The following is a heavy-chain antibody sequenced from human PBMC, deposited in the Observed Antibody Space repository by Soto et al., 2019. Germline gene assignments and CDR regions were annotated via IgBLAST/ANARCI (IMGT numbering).Heavy chain of an antibody. CDR2: SYHSGSP. J-gene: IGHJ4*02. D-gene: IGHD6-13*01. V-gene: IGHV4-4*02. Sequence: QVQLQESGPGLVKPSGTLSLTCAVSGGSISSSNWWSWVRQPPGKGLEWIGESYHSGSPNYNPSLKSRVTISVDKSTNQLSLKRSSVTAADTAVYYCARAAMGGSSWPFDYWGQGTLVTVSS. CDR1: GGSISSSNW. CDR3: ARAAMGGSSWPFDY.